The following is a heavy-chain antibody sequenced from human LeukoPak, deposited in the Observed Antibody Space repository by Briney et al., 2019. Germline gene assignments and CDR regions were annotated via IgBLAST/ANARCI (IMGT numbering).Heavy chain of an antibody. D-gene: IGHD6-6*01. J-gene: IGHJ4*02. Sequence: GGSLRLSCAASGLTFTRYAMSWVRQAPGKGLEWVSAISGSGDTTYYADSVKGRFTISGDNSKNTLYLQMNSLRAEDTAVYHCAKDRWVSSSSSFDCWGQRTLVTVSS. CDR2: ISGSGDTT. V-gene: IGHV3-23*01. CDR1: GLTFTRYA. CDR3: AKDRWVSSSSSFDC.